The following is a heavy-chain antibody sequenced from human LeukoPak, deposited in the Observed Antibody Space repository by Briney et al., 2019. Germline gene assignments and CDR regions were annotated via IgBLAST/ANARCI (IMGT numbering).Heavy chain of an antibody. CDR3: ARDSSSWYGPKPLDY. CDR2: ISAYNGNT. V-gene: IGHV1-18*01. Sequence: ASVKVSCKASGYTFTSYDISWVRQAPGQGLEWMGWISAYNGNTNYAQKLQGRVTMTTDTSTSTAYMELRSLRSDDTAVYYCARDSSSWYGPKPLDYWGQGTLVTVYS. D-gene: IGHD6-13*01. J-gene: IGHJ4*02. CDR1: GYTFTSYD.